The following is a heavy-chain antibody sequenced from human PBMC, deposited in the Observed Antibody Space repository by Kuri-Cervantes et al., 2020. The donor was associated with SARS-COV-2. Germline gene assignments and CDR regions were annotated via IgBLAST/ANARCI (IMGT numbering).Heavy chain of an antibody. D-gene: IGHD5-24*01. Sequence: GGSLRLSCIGSGFTFGDYAMRWFRQAPGKGLEWVGFIRSKAHGGTTEYAASVKGRFTISRDDSKSIASLQMNSLKTEDTAVYYCTREDGYIDLELGFDYWGQGTLVTVSS. V-gene: IGHV3-49*03. CDR3: TREDGYIDLELGFDY. J-gene: IGHJ4*02. CDR2: IRSKAHGGTT. CDR1: GFTFGDYA.